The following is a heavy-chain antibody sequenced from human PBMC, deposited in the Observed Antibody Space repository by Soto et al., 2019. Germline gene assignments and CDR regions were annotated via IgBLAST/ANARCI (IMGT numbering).Heavy chain of an antibody. D-gene: IGHD6-13*01. J-gene: IGHJ6*02. Sequence: SVKVSCKASGYDFTAYDINWVRQASGQGLEWMGWMNPINGAAGSARRFQGRISMTRNTATGTAYLELTSLRSDDSAVYYCGSGPSPRAPAGGTPYYYAMDVWGQGTTVTVSS. CDR3: GSGPSPRAPAGGTPYYYAMDV. CDR1: GYDFTAYD. CDR2: MNPINGAA. V-gene: IGHV1-8*02.